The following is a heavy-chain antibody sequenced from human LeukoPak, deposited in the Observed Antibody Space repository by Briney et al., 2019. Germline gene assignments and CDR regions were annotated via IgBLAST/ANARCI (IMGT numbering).Heavy chain of an antibody. CDR2: ISGSGGST. D-gene: IGHD1-26*01. CDR1: GFTFSSYA. CDR3: AKVLSGSFTFYFDY. V-gene: IGHV3-23*01. J-gene: IGHJ4*02. Sequence: GGSLRLSCAASGFTFSSYAMSWVRQAPGKGLEWVSAISGSGGSTYYADTVKGRFTISRDNSKNTLYLQMNSLRAEDTAVYYCAKVLSGSFTFYFDYWGQGTLVTVSS.